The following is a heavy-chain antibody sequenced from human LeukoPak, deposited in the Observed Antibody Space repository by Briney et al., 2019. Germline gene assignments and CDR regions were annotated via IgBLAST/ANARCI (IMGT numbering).Heavy chain of an antibody. CDR3: ARGIWEMATIPYWYFDI. J-gene: IGHJ2*01. CDR2: IYYSGST. V-gene: IGHV4-39*07. Sequence: PSETLSLTCTVSGVSISSSSYSWGWIRQPPGMGLEWIGSIYYSGSTYYNPSLKSRVTMSVDTSKNQFSLKLSSVTAADTALYYCARGIWEMATIPYWYFDIWGRGTLVTVSS. CDR1: GVSISSSSYS. D-gene: IGHD5-24*01.